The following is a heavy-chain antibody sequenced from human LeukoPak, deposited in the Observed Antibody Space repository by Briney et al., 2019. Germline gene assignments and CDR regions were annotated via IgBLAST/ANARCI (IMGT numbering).Heavy chain of an antibody. Sequence: GESLKISCKGSGYSFTSYWIGWVRQMPGKGLEWMGIIYPGDSDTRYSPSFQGQVTISADKSISTAYLQWSSLKASDTAMYYCARQTGAKYSSSWYGENDYWGQGTLVTVSS. CDR2: IYPGDSDT. CDR3: ARQTGAKYSSSWYGENDY. V-gene: IGHV5-51*01. J-gene: IGHJ4*02. D-gene: IGHD6-13*01. CDR1: GYSFTSYW.